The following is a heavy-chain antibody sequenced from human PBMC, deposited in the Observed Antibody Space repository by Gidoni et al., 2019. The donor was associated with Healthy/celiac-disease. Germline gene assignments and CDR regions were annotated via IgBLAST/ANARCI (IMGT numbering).Heavy chain of an antibody. V-gene: IGHV4-61*02. J-gene: IGHJ6*03. CDR2: IYTSGST. CDR1: GGSLSSGSSY. Sequence: QVQLQESGPGLVKPSQTLSLPCTVSGGSLSSGSSYWSWIRHPAGKGLEWIGRIYTSGSTNYNPSLKSRVTMSVDTSKNQFSLKLSSVTAADTAVYYCAVRLTTDYYYYMDVWGKGTTVTVSS. D-gene: IGHD4-4*01. CDR3: AVRLTTDYYYYMDV.